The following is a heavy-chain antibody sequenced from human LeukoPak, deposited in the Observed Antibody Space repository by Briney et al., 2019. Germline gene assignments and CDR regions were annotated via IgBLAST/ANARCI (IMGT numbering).Heavy chain of an antibody. CDR3: AKAPVTTCRGAFCYPFDY. V-gene: IGHV3-23*01. CDR2: ISDNGGNT. Sequence: GGSLRLSCAASGFTFSIYGMGWVRQAPGKGLEWVSSISDNGGNTYYADSAKGRFTISRDNSKNTLYLQMTSLRAEDTALYYCAKAPVTTCRGAFCYPFDYWGLGTLVTVSS. CDR1: GFTFSIYG. D-gene: IGHD2-15*01. J-gene: IGHJ4*02.